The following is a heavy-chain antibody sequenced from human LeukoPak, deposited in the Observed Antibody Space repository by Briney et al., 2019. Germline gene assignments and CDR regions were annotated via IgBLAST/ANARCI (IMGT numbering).Heavy chain of an antibody. CDR1: GFTFSSYA. D-gene: IGHD3-3*01. CDR3: ARNAGSGYYSW. Sequence: GGSLRLSCAASGFTFSSYAMHWVRQAPGKGLEWVAVISYDGSNKYYADSVKGRFTISRDNAKNSLYLQMNSLRAEDTAVYYCARNAGSGYYSWWGQGTLVTVSS. CDR2: ISYDGSNK. V-gene: IGHV3-30-3*01. J-gene: IGHJ4*02.